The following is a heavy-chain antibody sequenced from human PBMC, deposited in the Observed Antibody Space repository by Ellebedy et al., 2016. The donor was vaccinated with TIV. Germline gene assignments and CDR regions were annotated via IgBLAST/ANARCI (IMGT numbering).Heavy chain of an antibody. CDR3: VTSAAGHYYGVDV. J-gene: IGHJ6*02. CDR2: INSDGSST. V-gene: IGHV3-74*01. CDR1: GFTFSISW. Sequence: GESLKISCVASGFTFSISWMHWVRQVPGKGLVWVSRINSDGSSTSYADSVRGRFTISRDNAKNTVFLQMNSLGADDTAVYYCVTSAAGHYYGVDVWGQGTTVTVSS. D-gene: IGHD6-25*01.